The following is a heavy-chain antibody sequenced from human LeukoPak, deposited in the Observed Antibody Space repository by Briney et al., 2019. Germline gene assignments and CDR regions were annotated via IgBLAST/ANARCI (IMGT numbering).Heavy chain of an antibody. Sequence: GGSLRLSCAASGFTFSSYEMNWVRQAPGKGLEWVSYISSSGSTIYYADSVKGRFTVSRDNAKNSLYLQMNSLRAEDTAVYYCARSSIAAGGVLDYWGQGTLVTVSS. CDR1: GFTFSSYE. CDR2: ISSSGSTI. V-gene: IGHV3-48*03. D-gene: IGHD6-13*01. J-gene: IGHJ4*02. CDR3: ARSSIAAGGVLDY.